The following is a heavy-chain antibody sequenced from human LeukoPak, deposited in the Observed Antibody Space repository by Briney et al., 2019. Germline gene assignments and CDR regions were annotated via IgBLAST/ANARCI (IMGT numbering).Heavy chain of an antibody. CDR2: IYYDGST. CDR3: ARINYGDY. Sequence: SFTSYWIGWIRQPPGKGLEWIGTIYYDGSTYYNPSLKSRVTISVDTSKNQFSLKLSSVTAADTAVYYCARINYGDYWGQGTLVTVSS. J-gene: IGHJ4*02. CDR1: SFTSYW. V-gene: IGHV4-39*07.